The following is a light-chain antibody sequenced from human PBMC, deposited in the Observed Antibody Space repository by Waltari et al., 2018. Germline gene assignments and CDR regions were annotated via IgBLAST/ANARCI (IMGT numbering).Light chain of an antibody. CDR3: QQYGSSILYT. CDR2: GAS. J-gene: IGKJ2*01. CDR1: QSLTNRY. Sequence: VLTQSPGTLSLSPGERVTLACRASQSLTNRYLAWYQQKPGQAPRLLIYGASSRAAGIPDRFSGSGSGTYFTLTISRLDPEDFAVYYCQQYGSSILYTFGQGTKLEIK. V-gene: IGKV3-20*01.